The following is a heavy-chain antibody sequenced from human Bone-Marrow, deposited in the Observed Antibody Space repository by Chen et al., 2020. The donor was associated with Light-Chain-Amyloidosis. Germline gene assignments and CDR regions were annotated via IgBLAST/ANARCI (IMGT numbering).Heavy chain of an antibody. CDR1: GFSFSRFA. CDR2: VNNGGNP. V-gene: IGHV3-23*01. Sequence: EVQLLESGGTLVQPGGSLSLSGAASGFSFSRFAMSWVRQAPDRGLEWVASVNNGGNPYYADSVKGRFSIFRDNSKNTLDLQMSNLRAEDSAIYYCAKDHASSGWPAFDYWGQGTLVTVSS. J-gene: IGHJ4*02. D-gene: IGHD3-22*01. CDR3: AKDHASSGWPAFDY.